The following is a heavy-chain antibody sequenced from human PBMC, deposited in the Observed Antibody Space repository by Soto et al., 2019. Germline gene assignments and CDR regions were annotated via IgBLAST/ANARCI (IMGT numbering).Heavy chain of an antibody. J-gene: IGHJ3*02. CDR3: TTGHKYSGAFDI. V-gene: IGHV3-15*01. CDR2: IKSKTDGGTT. D-gene: IGHD1-26*01. Sequence: GGSLRLSCAASGFTFSNAWMSWVRQAPGKGLEWVGRIKSKTDGGTTDYAAPVKGRFTISRDDSKNTLYLQMNSLKTEDTAVYYCTTGHKYSGAFDIWGQGTMVTVSS. CDR1: GFTFSNAW.